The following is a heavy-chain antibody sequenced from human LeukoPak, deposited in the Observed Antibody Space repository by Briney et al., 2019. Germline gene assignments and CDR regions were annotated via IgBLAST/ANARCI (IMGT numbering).Heavy chain of an antibody. V-gene: IGHV4-34*01. CDR2: INHSGST. D-gene: IGHD6-13*01. Sequence: SETLSLTCAVYGGSFSGYYWSWIRQPPGKGLEWIGEINHSGSTNYNPSLKSRVTISVDTSKNQFSLKLSSVTAADTAVYYCARDGGIAAAGIDPWGQGTLVTVSS. CDR3: ARDGGIAAAGIDP. CDR1: GGSFSGYY. J-gene: IGHJ5*02.